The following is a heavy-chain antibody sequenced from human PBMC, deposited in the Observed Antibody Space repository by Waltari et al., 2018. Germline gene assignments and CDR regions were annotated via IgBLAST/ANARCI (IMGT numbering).Heavy chain of an antibody. CDR1: GFTFSSYA. J-gene: IGHJ2*01. CDR3: ASKWYFDL. V-gene: IGHV3-23*04. Sequence: EVQLVESGGGLVQPGGSLRLSCAASGFTFSSYAMSWVRQAPGKGLEWVSGNSGSGVSTYYADSVKGRFTVSRDNAKNTLYLQMNSVRAEDTAVYYCASKWYFDLWGRGTLVTVSS. CDR2: NSGSGVST.